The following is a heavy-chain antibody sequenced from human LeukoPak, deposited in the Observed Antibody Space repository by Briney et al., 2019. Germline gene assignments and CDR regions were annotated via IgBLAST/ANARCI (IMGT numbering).Heavy chain of an antibody. CDR2: ITTGRGET. CDR1: GYTFTNYY. V-gene: IGHV1-3*04. CDR3: ARGGKQWRGGNYFDS. J-gene: IGHJ4*02. D-gene: IGHD6-19*01. Sequence: ASVKVSCKASGYTFTNYYIHWVRQAPGQSLEWMGWITTGRGETRYSQEFQRRITFTRDTSASTVYMDLSDLRSDDTAVYYCARGGKQWRGGNYFDSWGQGTLVAVSS.